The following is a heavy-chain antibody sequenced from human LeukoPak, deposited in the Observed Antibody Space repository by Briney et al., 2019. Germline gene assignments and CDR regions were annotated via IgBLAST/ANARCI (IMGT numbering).Heavy chain of an antibody. CDR1: GFTFNAYA. CDR2: ISSSGDAT. CDR3: ANSLRDYYFDY. D-gene: IGHD2-21*02. J-gene: IGHJ4*02. V-gene: IGHV3-23*01. Sequence: GGSLRLSCVVSGFTFNAYAMSWVRQRPGKGPEWVSMISSSGDATDYADSVKGRFTISRDNSKNTLYLQMNSLRAEDTAVYYCANSLRDYYFDYWGQGTLVTVSS.